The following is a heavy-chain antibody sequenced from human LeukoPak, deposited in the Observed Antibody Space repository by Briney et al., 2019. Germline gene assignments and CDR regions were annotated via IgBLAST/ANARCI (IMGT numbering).Heavy chain of an antibody. V-gene: IGHV1-18*01. D-gene: IGHD5-24*01. CDR3: ARAMRRDGYNRPLDY. J-gene: IGHJ4*02. CDR1: GYTFTSYG. Sequence: ASVKVSCKASGYTFTSYGISWVRQAPGQGLEWMGWISTYNGNTNYAQNLQGRVTMTTDTSTSTAYMELGSLRSDDTAVYYCARAMRRDGYNRPLDYWGQGTLVTVSS. CDR2: ISTYNGNT.